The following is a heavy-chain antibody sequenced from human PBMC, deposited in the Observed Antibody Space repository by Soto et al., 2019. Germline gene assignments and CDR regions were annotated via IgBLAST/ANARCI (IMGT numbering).Heavy chain of an antibody. CDR1: GYGFTTRA. V-gene: IGHV1-3*01. CDR2: VKPANGNT. CDR3: ARECEPTNVWEHFFYGLDV. D-gene: IGHD3-16*01. J-gene: IGHJ6*02. Sequence: ASVKVSCKSSGYGFTTRAVNWVRQAPGYGLEWMGWVKPANGNTRYSQKFQGRLSITRDTSANTIYMELTALSFEDTAVYFCARECEPTNVWEHFFYGLDVWGQGTTVTVSS.